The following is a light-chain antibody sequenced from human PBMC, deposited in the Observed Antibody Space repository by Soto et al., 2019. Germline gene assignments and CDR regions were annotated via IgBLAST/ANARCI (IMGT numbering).Light chain of an antibody. CDR3: QQYGRLPLS. V-gene: IGKV3-20*01. CDR2: GAS. J-gene: IGKJ4*01. CDR1: QSLSNSF. Sequence: EILLTQSPGTLSLSPGDRATLSCRASQSLSNSFLAWYQQRPGQTPRLLISGASIRATDIPDRFSGSGSGTDFTLTISRLEPEDFAVYFCQQYGRLPLSFCGGTKVEI.